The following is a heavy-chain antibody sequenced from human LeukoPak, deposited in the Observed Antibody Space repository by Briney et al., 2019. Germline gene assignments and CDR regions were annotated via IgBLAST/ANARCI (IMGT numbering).Heavy chain of an antibody. Sequence: PGGSLRLSCAASGFTFSSYSMNWVRQAPGKGLEWVSSISSSSSYIYYADSVKGRFTISRDNAKNSLYLQMNSLRAEDTAVYYCVRDVEGIRYFDWLFTRGFDYWGQGTLVTVSS. CDR2: ISSSSSYI. CDR1: GFTFSSYS. D-gene: IGHD3-9*01. V-gene: IGHV3-21*01. CDR3: VRDVEGIRYFDWLFTRGFDY. J-gene: IGHJ4*02.